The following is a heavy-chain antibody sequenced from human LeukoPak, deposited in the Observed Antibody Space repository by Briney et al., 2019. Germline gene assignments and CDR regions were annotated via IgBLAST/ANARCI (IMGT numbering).Heavy chain of an antibody. CDR2: IQPDGSEQ. D-gene: IGHD3-16*01. CDR1: GFTFSSSW. V-gene: IGHV3-7*01. Sequence: PGGSLRLSCAASGFTFSSSWMSWVRQAPGKGLEWVGNIQPDGSEQYPVDSLKGRFTISRDNARNSLFLQMNSLSVEDTAVYYCASQSYARFDPWGQGTLVTVSS. J-gene: IGHJ5*02. CDR3: ASQSYARFDP.